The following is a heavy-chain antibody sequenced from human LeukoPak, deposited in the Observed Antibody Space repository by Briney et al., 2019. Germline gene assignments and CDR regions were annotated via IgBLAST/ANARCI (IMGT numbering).Heavy chain of an antibody. V-gene: IGHV3-48*01. CDR3: AKALVGATTSLYYYYMDV. D-gene: IGHD1-26*01. J-gene: IGHJ6*03. Sequence: GGSLRLSCAASGFTFSSYSMNWVRQAPGKGLEWVSYISSSSNTIYYTDSVKGRFTISRDNSKNTVYLQMNSLRAEDTAVYYCAKALVGATTSLYYYYMDVWGKGTTVTVSS. CDR2: ISSSSNTI. CDR1: GFTFSSYS.